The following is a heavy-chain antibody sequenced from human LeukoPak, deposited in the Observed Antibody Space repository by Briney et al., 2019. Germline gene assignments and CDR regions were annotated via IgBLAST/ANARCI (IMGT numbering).Heavy chain of an antibody. D-gene: IGHD6-6*01. CDR3: ARDWYGSSSYYFDY. CDR1: GFTFSSYA. J-gene: IGHJ4*02. V-gene: IGHV3-30-3*01. CDR2: ISYDGSNK. Sequence: GGSLRLSCAASGFTFSSYAMHWVRQAPGKGLEWVAVISYDGSNKYYADSVKGRFTISRDNSKNTLYLQMNSLRAEDTAVYYCARDWYGSSSYYFDYWGQGTLVTVSS.